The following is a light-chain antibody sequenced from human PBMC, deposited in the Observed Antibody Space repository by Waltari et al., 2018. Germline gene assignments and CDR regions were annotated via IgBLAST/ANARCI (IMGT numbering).Light chain of an antibody. Sequence: LAGYPQQPCRAPRLLMSGTSNRAPGIPDRFRGSGSATVFALIIDSLQPEDSGVYYCQQYGTLITFGGGTKVEIK. J-gene: IGKJ4*01. CDR2: GTS. V-gene: IGKV3-20*01. CDR3: QQYGTLIT.